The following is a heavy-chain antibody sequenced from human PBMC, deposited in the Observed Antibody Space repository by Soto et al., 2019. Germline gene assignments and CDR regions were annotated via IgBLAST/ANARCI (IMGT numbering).Heavy chain of an antibody. Sequence: PSETLSLSCTVSGGSVSSGSYYWSWIRQPPGKGLEWIGYIYYSGSTNYNPSLKSRVTISVDTSKNQFSLKLSSVTAADTAVYYCARGLSNVHTAMAGNTPYYYYGMDVWGQGTTVTVSS. CDR2: IYYSGST. CDR3: ARGLSNVHTAMAGNTPYYYYGMDV. D-gene: IGHD5-18*01. J-gene: IGHJ6*02. CDR1: GGSVSSGSYY. V-gene: IGHV4-61*01.